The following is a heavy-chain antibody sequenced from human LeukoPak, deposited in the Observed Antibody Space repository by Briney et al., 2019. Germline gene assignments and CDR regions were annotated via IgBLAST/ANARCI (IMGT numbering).Heavy chain of an antibody. V-gene: IGHV3-74*01. J-gene: IGHJ2*01. CDR1: GFTFSSSW. D-gene: IGHD4-17*01. Sequence: GGSLRLSCAASGFTFSSSWMHWVRQAPGKGLVWVSRIHSDGASTSYADSVKGRFTMSRDNAKKSLYLQMNSLRAEDTAVYYCARVNYGEYGADWYFDLWGRGTLVTVSS. CDR3: ARVNYGEYGADWYFDL. CDR2: IHSDGAST.